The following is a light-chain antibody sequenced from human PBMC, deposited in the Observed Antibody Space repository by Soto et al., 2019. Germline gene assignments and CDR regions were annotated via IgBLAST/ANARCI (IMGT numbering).Light chain of an antibody. CDR1: QGVSSY. CDR2: DAS. Sequence: EIVLTQSPATLSLSPGDRATLSCRASQGVSSYLAWYQQKPGQAPRLLIYDASNRATGIPARFSGSGSGTDFTLTISSLEPEDFAVYYCQQRSNWPRTFGQGTKVEIK. J-gene: IGKJ1*01. V-gene: IGKV3-11*01. CDR3: QQRSNWPRT.